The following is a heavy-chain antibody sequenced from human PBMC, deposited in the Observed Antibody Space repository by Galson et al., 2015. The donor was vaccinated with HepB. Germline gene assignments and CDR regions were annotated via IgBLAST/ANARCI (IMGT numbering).Heavy chain of an antibody. D-gene: IGHD1-26*01. Sequence: SLRLSCAAPGFTFSSYAMHWVRQAPGKGLEWVAVISYDGSNKYYADSVKGRFTISRDNSKNTLYLQMNSLRAEDTAVYYCARLLLSSWVPSPPAPDAPDVGATLEPYYYGMDVWGQGTTVTVSS. CDR3: ARLLLSSWVPSPPAPDAPDVGATLEPYYYGMDV. CDR1: GFTFSSYA. J-gene: IGHJ6*02. V-gene: IGHV3-30*04. CDR2: ISYDGSNK.